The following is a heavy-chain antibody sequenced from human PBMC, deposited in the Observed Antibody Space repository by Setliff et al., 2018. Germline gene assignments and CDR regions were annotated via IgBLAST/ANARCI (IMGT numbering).Heavy chain of an antibody. CDR3: ARDIRYCSDGTCYLSFDF. Sequence: PGGSLRLSCAASGFRFSDFYMSWVRQAPGKGLEWVANINKGRSDQFYVESVKGRFTISRDNAKNSLYLQMNSLRVEDTAVYYCARDIRYCSDGTCYLSFDFWGRGTLGTVSS. D-gene: IGHD2-15*01. V-gene: IGHV3-7*03. CDR1: GFRFSDFY. CDR2: INKGRSDQ. J-gene: IGHJ4*02.